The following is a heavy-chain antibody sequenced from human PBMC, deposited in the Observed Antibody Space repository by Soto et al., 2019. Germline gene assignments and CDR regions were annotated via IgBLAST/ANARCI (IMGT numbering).Heavy chain of an antibody. V-gene: IGHV3-33*01. Sequence: GGSLRLSCAASGFMFSDYGMHWVRQAPGKGLEWVAIIWYDGSSKYYSDSVKGRFTISRDNSNNTLYLQMNSLRVEDTAVYFCAREGAVAGSQDFWGQGTLVTVSS. J-gene: IGHJ4*02. CDR3: AREGAVAGSQDF. D-gene: IGHD6-19*01. CDR1: GFMFSDYG. CDR2: IWYDGSSK.